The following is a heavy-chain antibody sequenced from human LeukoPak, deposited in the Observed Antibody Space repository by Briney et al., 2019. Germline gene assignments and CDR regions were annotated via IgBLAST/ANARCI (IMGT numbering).Heavy chain of an antibody. J-gene: IGHJ4*02. V-gene: IGHV4-59*01. Sequence: SETLSLTCTVSGGSISSYYWSWIRQPPGKGLEWIGYMYYSGSTNYNPSLKSRVTISVDTSKNLFSLKLSSVTAADTAVYYCARDRYRSFDYWGQGTLVTVSS. CDR2: MYYSGST. CDR3: ARDRYRSFDY. CDR1: GGSISSYY. D-gene: IGHD3-16*02.